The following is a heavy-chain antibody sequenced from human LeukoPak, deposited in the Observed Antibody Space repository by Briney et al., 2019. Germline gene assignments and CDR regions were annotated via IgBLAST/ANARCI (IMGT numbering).Heavy chain of an antibody. Sequence: PSETLSLTCTVSGGSTSSYYWNWIRQPPGKGLEWIGYIYYSGITNYNPSLKSRVTISVGTSKSQFSLKLTSVTAADTALYYCARAGRWEGRPHAFDIWGRGTMVTVSS. CDR3: ARAGRWEGRPHAFDI. J-gene: IGHJ3*02. CDR1: GGSTSSYY. CDR2: IYYSGIT. V-gene: IGHV4-59*01. D-gene: IGHD1-26*01.